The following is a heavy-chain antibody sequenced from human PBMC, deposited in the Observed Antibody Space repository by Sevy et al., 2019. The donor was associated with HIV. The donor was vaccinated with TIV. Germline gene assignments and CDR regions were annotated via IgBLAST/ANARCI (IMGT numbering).Heavy chain of an antibody. Sequence: GGSLRLSCAASGFTFSSYAMSWVRQAPGKGLEWVSAISGSGGRTYYAHSVKGRFTISRDNSKNTLYLQMNSLRAEDTAVYYCAKGSNRVAGPLIYYYYYYMDVWGKGTTVTVSS. J-gene: IGHJ6*03. D-gene: IGHD6-19*01. CDR3: AKGSNRVAGPLIYYYYYYMDV. CDR2: ISGSGGRT. V-gene: IGHV3-23*01. CDR1: GFTFSSYA.